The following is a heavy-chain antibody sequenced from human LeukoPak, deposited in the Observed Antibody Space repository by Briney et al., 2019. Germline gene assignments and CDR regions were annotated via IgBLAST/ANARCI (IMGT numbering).Heavy chain of an antibody. CDR2: VSYDGNNK. V-gene: IGHV3-30*04. J-gene: IGHJ4*02. CDR1: GFTFSRYA. Sequence: GGSLRLSCAASGFTFSRYAMNWLRQAPGKGLEWVAFVSYDGNNKYYADSVKGRFTISRDNSKNTLYLQMNSLRAEDTAVYYCARDSERRASSDYWGQGTLVTVSS. CDR3: ARDSERRASSDY. D-gene: IGHD1-1*01.